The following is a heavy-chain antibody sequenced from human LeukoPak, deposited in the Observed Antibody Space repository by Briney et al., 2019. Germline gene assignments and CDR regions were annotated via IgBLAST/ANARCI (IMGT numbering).Heavy chain of an antibody. CDR2: IYYSGST. CDR1: GGSISSSSYY. D-gene: IGHD4-17*01. Sequence: SETLSLTCTVSGGSISSSSYYWGWIRQPPGKGLEWIGSIYYSGSTFYNPSLKSRVTISVDTSKNQFSLKLSSVTAADTAVYYCARDYGDYYYYYGMDVWGQGTTVTVSS. V-gene: IGHV4-39*07. CDR3: ARDYGDYYYYYGMDV. J-gene: IGHJ6*02.